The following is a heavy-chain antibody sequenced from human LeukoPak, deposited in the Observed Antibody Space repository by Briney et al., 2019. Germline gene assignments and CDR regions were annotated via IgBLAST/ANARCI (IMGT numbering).Heavy chain of an antibody. CDR1: GYSFTSYW. CDR3: ARHEMYCSGGSCYSIWFDP. D-gene: IGHD2-15*01. CDR2: IYPGDSDT. J-gene: IGHJ5*02. V-gene: IGHV5-51*01. Sequence: PGESLKISCKGSGYSFTSYWIGWVRQMPGKGLEWMGIIYPGDSDTRYSPSFQGQVTISADKSISTAYLQWSSLKASGTAMYYCARHEMYCSGGSCYSIWFDPWGQGTLVTVSS.